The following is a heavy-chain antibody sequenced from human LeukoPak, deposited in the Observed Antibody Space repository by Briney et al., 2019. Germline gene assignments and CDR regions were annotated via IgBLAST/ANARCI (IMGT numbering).Heavy chain of an antibody. J-gene: IGHJ5*02. CDR2: IYYSGST. CDR3: ARGGDIVVVPALNWFDP. CDR1: GGSISSYY. V-gene: IGHV4-59*01. Sequence: SETLSLTCTVSGGSISSYYWSWIRQPPGKGLEWIGYIYYSGSTNYNPSLKSRVTISVDTSKNQFSLKLSSVTAADMAVYYCARGGDIVVVPALNWFDPWGQGTLVTVSS. D-gene: IGHD2-2*01.